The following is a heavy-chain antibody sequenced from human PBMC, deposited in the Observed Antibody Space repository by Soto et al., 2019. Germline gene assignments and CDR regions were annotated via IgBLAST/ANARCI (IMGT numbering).Heavy chain of an antibody. J-gene: IGHJ4*01. D-gene: IGHD6-13*01. CDR3: AINGVQQLAFDT. CDR2: IYYSGTT. Sequence: SETLSLTCTVSTGSISSGDYYWNWIRQPPGKGLEWIGYIYYSGTTYYNPSLKSRVSISIDTSKNQFSLNLSSVTAADTAVYFCAINGVQQLAFDTWGHGTLVTVSS. V-gene: IGHV4-30-4*01. CDR1: TGSISSGDYY.